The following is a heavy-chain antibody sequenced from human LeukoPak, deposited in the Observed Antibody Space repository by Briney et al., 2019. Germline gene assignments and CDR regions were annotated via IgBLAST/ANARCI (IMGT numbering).Heavy chain of an antibody. D-gene: IGHD3-10*01. CDR3: ARAQGVDSISFDY. J-gene: IGHJ4*02. V-gene: IGHV4-31*03. CDR2: IYYSGST. Sequence: SETLSLTCTVSGGSISSGGYYWSWIRQHPGKGLEWIGYIYYSGSTYYNPSLKSRVTISVDTSKNQFSLKLSSVTAADTAVYYCARAQGVDSISFDYWGQGTLVTVSS. CDR1: GGSISSGGYY.